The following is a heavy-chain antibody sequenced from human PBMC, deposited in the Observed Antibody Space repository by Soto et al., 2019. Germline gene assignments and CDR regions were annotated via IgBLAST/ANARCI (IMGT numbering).Heavy chain of an antibody. CDR1: GGSISSSSFH. J-gene: IGHJ5*02. V-gene: IGHV4-39*01. CDR2: IYYSGST. CDR3: ARRERAAGTDWWFDP. D-gene: IGHD6-13*01. Sequence: QLQLQESGPGLVKPSEPLSLTCTVSGGSISSSSFHWGWIRQPPGKGLEWLGSIYYSGSTYYSPSIKSRVNISVDTSKNQFSMKLSSVPAADTAVYYCARRERAAGTDWWFDPWGQGTLVTVSS.